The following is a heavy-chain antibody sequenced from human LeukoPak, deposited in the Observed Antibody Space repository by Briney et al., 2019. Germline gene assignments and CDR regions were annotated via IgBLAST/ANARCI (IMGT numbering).Heavy chain of an antibody. V-gene: IGHV1-2*06. CDR2: INPNSGGT. Sequence: ASVKVSCKASGYTFTGYYMHWVRQAPGQGLGWMGRINPNSGGTNYAQKFQGRVTMTRDTSISTAYMELSRLRSDDTAVYYCASYCSGGSCYSGWASFDYWGQGTLVTVSS. J-gene: IGHJ4*02. CDR3: ASYCSGGSCYSGWASFDY. CDR1: GYTFTGYY. D-gene: IGHD2-15*01.